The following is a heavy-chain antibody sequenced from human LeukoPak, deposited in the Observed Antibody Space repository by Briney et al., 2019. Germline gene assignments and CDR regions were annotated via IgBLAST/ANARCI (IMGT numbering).Heavy chain of an antibody. V-gene: IGHV3-23*01. CDR2: ISGSGGST. CDR1: GFTFSSYA. D-gene: IGHD3-10*01. Sequence: GGSLRLSCAASGFTFSSYAMSWVRQAPGKGLEWVSAISGSGGSTYYADSVKGRFTISRDNSKNTLYLQMNSLRAEDTAVYYCATLLGSLLWFGELLGDYWGQGTLVTVSS. J-gene: IGHJ4*02. CDR3: ATLLGSLLWFGELLGDY.